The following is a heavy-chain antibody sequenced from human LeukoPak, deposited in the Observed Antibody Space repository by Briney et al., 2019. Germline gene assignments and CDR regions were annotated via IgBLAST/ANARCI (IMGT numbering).Heavy chain of an antibody. D-gene: IGHD4-11*01. CDR3: VRLQRAVTGNY. Sequence: GGSLRLSCAASGFTFSSYSMNWVRQAPGKGLEWVSSISSSSSYIYYADSVKGRFTISRDNAKSSLYLQMNSLRAEDTAVYYCVRLQRAVTGNYWGQGTLVTVSS. V-gene: IGHV3-21*01. J-gene: IGHJ4*02. CDR1: GFTFSSYS. CDR2: ISSSSSYI.